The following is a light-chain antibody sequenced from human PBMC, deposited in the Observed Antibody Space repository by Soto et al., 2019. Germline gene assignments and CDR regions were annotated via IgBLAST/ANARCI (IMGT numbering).Light chain of an antibody. V-gene: IGLV2-8*01. J-gene: IGLJ2*01. Sequence: QSALTQPASVSGSPGQTITISCTGTSSEVGGYNYVSWFQDHPGKAPKLMIYEVTDRPSGVPDRFSGSKSGTTASLTVSGLQAEDEADYFCCSYGGAKNLLFGGGTQLTVL. CDR3: CSYGGAKNLL. CDR2: EVT. CDR1: SSEVGGYNY.